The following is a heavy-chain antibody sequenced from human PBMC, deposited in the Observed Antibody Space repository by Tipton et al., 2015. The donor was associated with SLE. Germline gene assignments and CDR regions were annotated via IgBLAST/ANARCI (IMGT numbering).Heavy chain of an antibody. V-gene: IGHV4-34*01. CDR1: GGSFSGYF. D-gene: IGHD6-13*01. CDR3: ARGRQLVRYYYYGMDV. J-gene: IGHJ6*02. Sequence: TLSLTCAVYGGSFSGYFWNWIRQPPGKGLEWIGEINHSGSTNYNPSLKSRVTISLDTSKNQFSLKLGSVTAADTAVYYCARGRQLVRYYYYGMDVWGQGTMVTVS. CDR2: INHSGST.